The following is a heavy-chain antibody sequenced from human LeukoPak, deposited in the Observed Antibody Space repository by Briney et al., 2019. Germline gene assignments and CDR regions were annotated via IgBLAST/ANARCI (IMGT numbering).Heavy chain of an antibody. V-gene: IGHV4-30-2*01. J-gene: IGHJ5*02. CDR1: GGSISSGGYS. Sequence: SQTLSLTCAVSGGSISSGGYSWSWIRQPPGKGLEWIGYIYHSGSTYYNPSLKSRVTISVDGSKNQFSLKLSSVTAADTAVYYCARELEHNWFDPWGQGTLVTVSS. D-gene: IGHD1-1*01. CDR3: ARELEHNWFDP. CDR2: IYHSGST.